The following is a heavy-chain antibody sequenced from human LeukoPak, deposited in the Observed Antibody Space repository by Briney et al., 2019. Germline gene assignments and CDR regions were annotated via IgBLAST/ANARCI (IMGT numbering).Heavy chain of an antibody. J-gene: IGHJ4*02. D-gene: IGHD1-26*01. Sequence: ASVKVSCKASGYTFTSYGINWVRQAPGQGLEWMGWVSAYNGNTNYAQKLQGRVTMTTDTSTSTAYMELRSLRSDDTAVYYCARDLDQYSGRYGGFGHDFWGQGTLVTVSS. V-gene: IGHV1-18*01. CDR1: GYTFTSYG. CDR2: VSAYNGNT. CDR3: ARDLDQYSGRYGGFGHDF.